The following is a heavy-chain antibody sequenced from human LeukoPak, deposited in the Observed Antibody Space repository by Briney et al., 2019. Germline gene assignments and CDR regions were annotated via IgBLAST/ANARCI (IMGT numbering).Heavy chain of an antibody. CDR1: GFTFSSYD. Sequence: GGSLRLSCAASGFTFSSYDIHWVRQAPGKGLEWVAVISYDGSNKYYADSVKGRFTISRDNSKNTLYLQMNSLRAEDTAVYYCAKDLSAGTGGWSSYYYYYGMDVWGQGTTVTVSS. J-gene: IGHJ6*02. V-gene: IGHV3-30*18. D-gene: IGHD6-19*01. CDR3: AKDLSAGTGGWSSYYYYYGMDV. CDR2: ISYDGSNK.